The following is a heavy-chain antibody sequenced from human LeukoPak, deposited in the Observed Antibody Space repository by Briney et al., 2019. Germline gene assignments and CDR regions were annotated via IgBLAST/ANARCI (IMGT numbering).Heavy chain of an antibody. J-gene: IGHJ3*02. D-gene: IGHD1-26*01. CDR3: ARAYSGSYDLDAFDI. Sequence: GASVKVFFKASGGTFSSYAISWVRQAPGQGLEWMGRIIPIFGTANYAQKFQGRVTITTDESTSTAYMELSSLRSEDTAVYYCARAYSGSYDLDAFDIWGQGTMVTVSS. CDR1: GGTFSSYA. CDR2: IIPIFGTA. V-gene: IGHV1-69*05.